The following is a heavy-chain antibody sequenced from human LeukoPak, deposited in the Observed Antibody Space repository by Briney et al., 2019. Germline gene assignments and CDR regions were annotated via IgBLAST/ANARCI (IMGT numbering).Heavy chain of an antibody. J-gene: IGHJ4*02. CDR2: IRSKAYGGTT. CDR1: GFTFGDYA. Sequence: GGSLRLSCTASGFTFGDYAMSWVRQAPGKGLEWVGFIRSKAYGGTTEYAASVKGRFTISRDDSKSIAYLQMNSLKTVDTAVYYCTRVGSSGWYDNYWGQGTLVTVSS. CDR3: TRVGSSGWYDNY. V-gene: IGHV3-49*04. D-gene: IGHD6-19*01.